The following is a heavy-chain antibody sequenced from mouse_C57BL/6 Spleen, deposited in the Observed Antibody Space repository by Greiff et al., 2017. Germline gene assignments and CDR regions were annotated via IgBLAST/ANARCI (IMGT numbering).Heavy chain of an antibody. V-gene: IGHV1-26*01. J-gene: IGHJ4*01. CDR3: ARWDPSIYYDYARNAMDY. D-gene: IGHD2-4*01. Sequence: EVQLQQSGPELVKPGASVKISCKASGYTFTDYYMNWVKQSHGKSLEWIGDINPNNGGTSYHQKFKGKATLTVDKSSSTAYMELRSLTSEDSAVYYCARWDPSIYYDYARNAMDYWGQGTSVTVSS. CDR2: INPNNGGT. CDR1: GYTFTDYY.